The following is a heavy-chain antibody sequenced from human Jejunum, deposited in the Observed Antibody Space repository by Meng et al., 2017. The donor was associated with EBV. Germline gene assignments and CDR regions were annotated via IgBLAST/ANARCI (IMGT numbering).Heavy chain of an antibody. CDR2: IYHSGSN. V-gene: IGHV4-4*02. D-gene: IGHD3-3*01. CDR3: ARYGSGYFPALWY. Sequence: VQLQESGLGLVQASGTLSLTCAGFGDSISSSNWWSWVRQPPGKGLEWIGDIYHSGSNNYNPSLKSRVTISVDKSKNQFSLKLSSVTAADTAVYYCARYGSGYFPALWYWGQGTLVTVSS. J-gene: IGHJ4*02. CDR1: GDSISSSNW.